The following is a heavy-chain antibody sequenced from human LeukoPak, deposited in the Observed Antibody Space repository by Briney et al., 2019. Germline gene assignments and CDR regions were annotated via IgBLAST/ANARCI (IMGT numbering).Heavy chain of an antibody. Sequence: SETLSLTCTVSGDSISSYYWGWIRQPPGKGLEWIGSIYHSGSTYYNPSLKSRLTISVDTSKNQFSLKLSSMTAADTAVYYCARGISTTGTDYWGQGTLVTVSS. CDR1: GDSISSYY. D-gene: IGHD1-1*01. CDR3: ARGISTTGTDY. V-gene: IGHV4-38-2*02. CDR2: IYHSGST. J-gene: IGHJ4*02.